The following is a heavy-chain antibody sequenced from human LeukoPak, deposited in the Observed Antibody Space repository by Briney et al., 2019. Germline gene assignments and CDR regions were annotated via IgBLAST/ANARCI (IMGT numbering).Heavy chain of an antibody. CDR1: GFTVSINY. D-gene: IGHD4-17*01. CDR2: IYSGGST. J-gene: IGHJ6*02. V-gene: IGHV3-66*02. Sequence: GGSLRLFCAASGFTVSINYISWVGKATGKGLEWLSVIYSGGSTYYAGSVKGRFTISRDNSKITLYLQMNSLRAEDTAVYYCARDRTTVTTTNYYYVGMDVWGQGTTVIVSS. CDR3: ARDRTTVTTTNYYYVGMDV.